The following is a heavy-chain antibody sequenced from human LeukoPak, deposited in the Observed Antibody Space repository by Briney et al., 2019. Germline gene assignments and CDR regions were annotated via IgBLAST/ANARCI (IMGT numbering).Heavy chain of an antibody. J-gene: IGHJ4*02. Sequence: GGSLRLSCAASRIIFSGYGMHWVRQAPGKGLEWVAFIRYDGSNKYYADSVKGRFTISRDNSNNTLYLQMNSLRGEDTAVYYCARDTYCSGGSCYSGHFDYWGQGTLVTVSS. CDR1: RIIFSGYG. D-gene: IGHD2-15*01. CDR2: IRYDGSNK. V-gene: IGHV3-30*02. CDR3: ARDTYCSGGSCYSGHFDY.